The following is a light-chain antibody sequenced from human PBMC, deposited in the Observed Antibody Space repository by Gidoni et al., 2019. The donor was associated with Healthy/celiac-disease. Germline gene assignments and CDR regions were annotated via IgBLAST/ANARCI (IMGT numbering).Light chain of an antibody. CDR2: KAS. J-gene: IGKJ1*01. CDR1: KSISSW. CDR3: RQYNT. V-gene: IGKV1-5*03. Sequence: DIQMTQSPSTLSASVGDRVTITCRANKSISSWLAWYQQKPGKAPKLLIYKASSVESGVPARFSGSGSGIEFTLTNSSLQPDDFATYYCRQYNTFGHXTKVEIK.